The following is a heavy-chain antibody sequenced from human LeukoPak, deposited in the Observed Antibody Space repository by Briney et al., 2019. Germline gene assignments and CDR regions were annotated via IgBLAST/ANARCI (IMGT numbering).Heavy chain of an antibody. CDR2: ISGSGGST. CDR1: GFTFSSYA. J-gene: IGHJ4*02. CDR3: AKGLTVAVAGVDY. Sequence: PGGSLRLSCAASGFTFSSYAMSWVRQAPGKGLEWVSAISGSGGSTFYADSVKGRFTIYRDNSKNTLYLQMNSLRAGDTAVYYCAKGLTVAVAGVDYWGQGTLVTVSS. V-gene: IGHV3-23*01. D-gene: IGHD6-19*01.